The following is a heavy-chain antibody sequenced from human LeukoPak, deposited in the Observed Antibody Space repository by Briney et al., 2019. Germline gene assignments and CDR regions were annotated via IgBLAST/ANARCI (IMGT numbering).Heavy chain of an antibody. CDR1: GFSLTTNGVG. J-gene: IGHJ4*02. V-gene: IGHV2-5*02. D-gene: IGHD3-10*01. CDR3: AHSRVLIIKTPGLFDY. CDR2: IYWDDDK. Sequence: SGPTLVKPTQTLTLTCTFSGFSLTTNGVGVGWVRQPPGKALEWLALIYWDDDKRYRPSLKNSLTITKDTSKNQVVLTMTNMDPVDTATYYCAHSRVLIIKTPGLFDYWGQGTLVTVSS.